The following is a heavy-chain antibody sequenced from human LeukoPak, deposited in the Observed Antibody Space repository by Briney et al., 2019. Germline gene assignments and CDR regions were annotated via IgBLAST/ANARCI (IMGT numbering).Heavy chain of an antibody. Sequence: SEALSLTCTVSGGSISSSSYYWGWIRQPPGKGLEWIGSIYYSGSTYYNPSLKSRVTISVDTSKNQFSLKLSSVTAADTAVYYCARHRTYSSSWFDYWGQGTLVTVSS. CDR3: ARHRTYSSSWFDY. V-gene: IGHV4-39*01. CDR1: GGSISSSSYY. CDR2: IYYSGST. J-gene: IGHJ4*02. D-gene: IGHD6-13*01.